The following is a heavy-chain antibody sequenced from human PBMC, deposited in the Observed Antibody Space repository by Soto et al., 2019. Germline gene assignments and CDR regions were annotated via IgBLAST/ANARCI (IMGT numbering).Heavy chain of an antibody. CDR1: GFAFGSRA. CDR3: ARGSKESYPGSRVFDF. J-gene: IGHJ4*02. V-gene: IGHV3-23*01. D-gene: IGHD3-10*01. CDR2: ITDSGGDT. Sequence: WSLRLSCVASGFAFGSRAMSWVRQAPGEGLEWVSTITDSGGDTKYADSVRGRFTISRANSKNTLFLQMSSLRAEDSAVYYCARGSKESYPGSRVFDFWGRGTLVTVSS.